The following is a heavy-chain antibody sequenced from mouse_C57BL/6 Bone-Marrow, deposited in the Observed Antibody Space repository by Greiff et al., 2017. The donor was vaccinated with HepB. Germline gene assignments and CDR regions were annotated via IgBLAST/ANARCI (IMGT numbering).Heavy chain of an antibody. D-gene: IGHD2-1*01. CDR3: AMFYYGNSAWFAY. CDR2: IYPRSGNT. Sequence: QVQLQQSGAELARPGASVKLSCKASGYTFTSYGISWVKQRTGQGLEWIGEIYPRSGNTYYNEKFKGKATLTADKSSSTAYMELRSLTSEDSAVYFCAMFYYGNSAWFAYGGRGTLVTVSA. CDR1: GYTFTSYG. V-gene: IGHV1-81*01. J-gene: IGHJ3*01.